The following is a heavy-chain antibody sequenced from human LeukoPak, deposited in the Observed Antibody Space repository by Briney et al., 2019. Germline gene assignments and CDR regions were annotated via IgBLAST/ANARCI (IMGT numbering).Heavy chain of an antibody. CDR1: GFTFRSG. V-gene: IGHV3-30*18. CDR3: AKGELHFNTCSFDY. Sequence: GTSLRLSCAASGFTFRSGMHWVRQAPGKGLEWVAVISYDGNHKFYGDSAKGRFTISRDNSRNTLYLQMDSLRTEDTAVYYCAKGELHFNTCSFDYWGQGTLVTVSS. J-gene: IGHJ4*02. D-gene: IGHD1-26*01. CDR2: ISYDGNHK.